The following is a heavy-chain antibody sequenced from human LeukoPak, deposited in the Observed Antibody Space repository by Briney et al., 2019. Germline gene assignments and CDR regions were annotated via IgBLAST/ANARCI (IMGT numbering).Heavy chain of an antibody. V-gene: IGHV3-9*01. CDR3: ARGPASDFTVTYFDY. Sequence: PGRSLRLSCAASGFPFDDKAMHWVRQAPGKGLEWVAGISRNSDSTGYADSVKGRFTISRDNAKNSLYLQMNSLRAEDTAVYYCARGPASDFTVTYFDYWGQGTLVTVSS. D-gene: IGHD4-17*01. CDR1: GFPFDDKA. CDR2: ISRNSDST. J-gene: IGHJ4*02.